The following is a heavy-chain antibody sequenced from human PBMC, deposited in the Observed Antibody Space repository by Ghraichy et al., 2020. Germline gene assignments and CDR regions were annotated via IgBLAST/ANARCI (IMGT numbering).Heavy chain of an antibody. CDR1: GFTFSSYA. Sequence: GGSLRLSCAASGFTFSSYAMSWVRQAPGKGLEWVSAISGSGGSTYYADSVKGRFTISRDNSKNTLYLQMNSLRAEDTAEYYCAKDATKTRFNWFDPWGQGTLVTVSP. CDR3: AKDATKTRFNWFDP. D-gene: IGHD5-24*01. J-gene: IGHJ5*02. CDR2: ISGSGGST. V-gene: IGHV3-23*01.